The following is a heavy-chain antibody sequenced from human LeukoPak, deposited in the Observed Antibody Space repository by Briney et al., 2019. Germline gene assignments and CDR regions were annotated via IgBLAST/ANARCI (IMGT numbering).Heavy chain of an antibody. CDR1: GYSFTSYW. D-gene: IGHD6-13*01. Sequence: GGSLKISCKGSGYSFTSYWIGWVRQMPGKGLEWMGIIYPGGSDTRYSPSFQGQVTISADKSISTAYLQWSSLKASDTAMYYCARRIAAAGTNWFDPWGQGTLVTVSP. V-gene: IGHV5-51*01. CDR2: IYPGGSDT. J-gene: IGHJ5*02. CDR3: ARRIAAAGTNWFDP.